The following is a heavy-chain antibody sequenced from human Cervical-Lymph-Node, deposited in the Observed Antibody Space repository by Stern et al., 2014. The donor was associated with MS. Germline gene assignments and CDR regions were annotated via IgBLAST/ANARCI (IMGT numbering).Heavy chain of an antibody. Sequence: QVQLQESGPGLVKPSETLSLTCSVSGGSLTGYYCSWIRQSPGKGLEWIGYIYPRGTTQSHPSLKRRLTMSVDTSNNQFSLKLNSVTTEDTAVYYCARNRYPTTWFDSWGQGTLVIVSS. J-gene: IGHJ5*01. V-gene: IGHV4-4*09. CDR3: ARNRYPTTWFDS. CDR1: GGSLTGYY. CDR2: IYPRGTT. D-gene: IGHD1-1*01.